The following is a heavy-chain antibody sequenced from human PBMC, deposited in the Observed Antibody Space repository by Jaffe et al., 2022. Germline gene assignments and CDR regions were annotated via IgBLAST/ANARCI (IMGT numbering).Heavy chain of an antibody. D-gene: IGHD1-1*01. CDR3: ATDRGAGTGTFDAFDI. Sequence: QVQLVQSGAEVKKPGASVKVSCKVSGYTLTELSMHWVRQAPGKGLEWMGGFDPEDGETIYAQKFQGRVTMTEDTSTDTAYMELSSLRSEDTAVYYCATDRGAGTGTFDAFDIWGQGTMVTVSS. J-gene: IGHJ3*02. CDR1: GYTLTELS. CDR2: FDPEDGET. V-gene: IGHV1-24*01.